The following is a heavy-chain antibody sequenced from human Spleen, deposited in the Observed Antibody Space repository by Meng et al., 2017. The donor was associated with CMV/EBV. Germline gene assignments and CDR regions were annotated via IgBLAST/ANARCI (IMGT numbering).Heavy chain of an antibody. Sequence: SETLSLTCAVCGGSFSGYYWSWIRQPPGKGLEWIGSIHHSGSTNYNPSLKSRVAMSVVTSKNQFSLKLSSVVAADTAMYYCATYGNTIFGVMDVWGQGTTVTVSS. CDR1: GGSFSGYY. V-gene: IGHV4-34*01. CDR2: IHHSGST. J-gene: IGHJ6*02. CDR3: ATYGNTIFGVMDV. D-gene: IGHD3-3*01.